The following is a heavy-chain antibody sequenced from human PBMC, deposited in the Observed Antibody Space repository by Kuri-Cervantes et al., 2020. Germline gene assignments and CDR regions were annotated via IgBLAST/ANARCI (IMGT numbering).Heavy chain of an antibody. Sequence: SETLSLTCAVSGGSISSGGYSWSWIRQPPGKGLEWIGYIYHSGSTYYNPSLKSRVTISVDRSKNQFSLKLSSVTAADTAVYYCATSTVVTGNWFDPWGQGTLVTVSS. CDR2: IYHSGST. CDR1: GGSISSGGYS. J-gene: IGHJ5*02. D-gene: IGHD4-23*01. CDR3: ATSTVVTGNWFDP. V-gene: IGHV4-30-2*01.